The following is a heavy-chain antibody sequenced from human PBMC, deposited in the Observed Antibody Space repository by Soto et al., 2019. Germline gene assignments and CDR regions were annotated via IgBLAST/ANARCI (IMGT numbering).Heavy chain of an antibody. V-gene: IGHV1-24*01. D-gene: IGHD3-22*01. Sequence: ASVKVSCKVSGHPISELSMHWVRQAPGKGLEWTGGYVAEEAETVYAQKFQGRVTMTEDTSADTAYLELSSLRSEDTAVYYCVTGEYERISYKPPEFDCWGQGARVTVSS. J-gene: IGHJ4*02. CDR2: YVAEEAET. CDR1: GHPISELS. CDR3: VTGEYERISYKPPEFDC.